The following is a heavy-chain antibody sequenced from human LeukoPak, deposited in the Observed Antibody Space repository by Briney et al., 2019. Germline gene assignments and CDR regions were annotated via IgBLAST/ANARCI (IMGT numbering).Heavy chain of an antibody. CDR1: GFTFSSYA. D-gene: IGHD6-6*01. CDR3: AKRPYSSSSYYFDY. Sequence: GGSLRLSCAASGFTFSSYAMHWVRQAPGKGLEYVSAISSNGGSTYYANSVKGRFTISRDNSKNTLYLQMGSLRAEDTAVYYCAKRPYSSSSYYFDYWGQGTLVTVSS. CDR2: ISSNGGST. J-gene: IGHJ4*02. V-gene: IGHV3-64*01.